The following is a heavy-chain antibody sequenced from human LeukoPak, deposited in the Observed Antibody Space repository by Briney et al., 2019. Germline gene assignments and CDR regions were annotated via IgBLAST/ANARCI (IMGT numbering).Heavy chain of an antibody. CDR2: IIPIFGTA. CDR1: GGTFSSYA. Sequence: SVKVFCKASGGTFSSYAISWVRQAPGQGLEWMGGIIPIFGTANYAQKFQGRVTITADESTSTAYMELSSLRSEDTAVYYCARSDCSSTSCYGSRWYNWFDPWGQGTLVTVSS. CDR3: ARSDCSSTSCYGSRWYNWFDP. V-gene: IGHV1-69*13. D-gene: IGHD2-2*01. J-gene: IGHJ5*02.